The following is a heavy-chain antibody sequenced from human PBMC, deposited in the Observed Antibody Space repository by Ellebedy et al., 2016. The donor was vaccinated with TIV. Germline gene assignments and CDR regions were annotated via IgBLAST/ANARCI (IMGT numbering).Heavy chain of an antibody. V-gene: IGHV3-23*01. Sequence: GESLKISCAASGFTFSSYAMNWVRQAPGKGLEWVSAVSGSGGSTYYADSVKGRFTISRDNAKNSLYLQMNSLRAEDTAVYYCARKILFYYGMDVWGQGTTVTVSS. CDR2: VSGSGGST. J-gene: IGHJ6*02. CDR3: ARKILFYYGMDV. CDR1: GFTFSSYA.